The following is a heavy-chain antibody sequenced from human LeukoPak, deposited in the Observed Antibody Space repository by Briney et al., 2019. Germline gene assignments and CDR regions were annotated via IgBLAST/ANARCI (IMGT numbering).Heavy chain of an antibody. CDR1: GYTFTGYH. J-gene: IGHJ5*02. CDR3: ARGYCTGGTCSGAWFDP. Sequence: ASVKVSCESSGYTFTGYHMHWVRQAPGQGLEWMGWINPNSGGTNYAQKFQGRVTMTRDTSISTAYIELNRLRSDDTAVYYCARGYCTGGTCSGAWFDPWGQGTLVTVSS. D-gene: IGHD2-15*01. V-gene: IGHV1-2*02. CDR2: INPNSGGT.